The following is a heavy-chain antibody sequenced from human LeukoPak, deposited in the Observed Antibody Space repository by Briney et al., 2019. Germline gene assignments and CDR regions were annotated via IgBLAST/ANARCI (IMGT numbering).Heavy chain of an antibody. J-gene: IGHJ5*02. CDR3: VGDSTSWTSWFDP. Sequence: SETLSLTCPVSGYSISSGYYWGWIRQPPGKGLEWIGSIYHSGSTYYNPSLKSRVTISVDTSKNQFSLKLRSVTAADTAVYYCVGDSTSWTSWFDPWGQGTLVTVSS. V-gene: IGHV4-38-2*02. D-gene: IGHD6-13*01. CDR1: GYSISSGYY. CDR2: IYHSGST.